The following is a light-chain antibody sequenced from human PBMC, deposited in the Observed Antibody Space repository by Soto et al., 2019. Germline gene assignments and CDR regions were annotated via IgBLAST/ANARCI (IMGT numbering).Light chain of an antibody. V-gene: IGLV1-40*01. CDR1: SSNIGAGYD. CDR2: DVS. J-gene: IGLJ1*01. CDR3: GSYAAGYSYV. Sequence: QSVLTQPPSVSGAPGQRVTISCAGSSSNIGAGYDVHWYQQHPGKAPKRMIYDVSKRPSGVPDRFSGSKSGNTASLTISGLQAEDEADYYRGSYAAGYSYVFGSGTKVTV.